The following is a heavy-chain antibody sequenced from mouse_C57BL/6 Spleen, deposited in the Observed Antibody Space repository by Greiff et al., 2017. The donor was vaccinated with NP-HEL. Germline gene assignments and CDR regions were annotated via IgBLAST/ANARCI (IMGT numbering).Heavy chain of an antibody. Sequence: EVNLVESGGGLVQPGGSLKLSCAASGFTFSDYYMYWVRQTPEKRLEWVAYLSNGGGSTYYPDTVKGRFTISRDNAKNTLYLQMSRLKSEDTAMYYCARLTAQSWFAYWGQGTLVTVSA. CDR3: ARLTAQSWFAY. CDR1: GFTFSDYY. D-gene: IGHD3-2*02. V-gene: IGHV5-12*01. CDR2: LSNGGGST. J-gene: IGHJ3*01.